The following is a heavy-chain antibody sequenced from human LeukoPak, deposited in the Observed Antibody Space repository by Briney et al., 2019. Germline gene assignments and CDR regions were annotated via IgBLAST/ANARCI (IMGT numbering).Heavy chain of an antibody. J-gene: IGHJ6*03. CDR3: ARGTVGYSYGFSWAYYYYYNYMDV. CDR2: IYYSGST. V-gene: IGHV4-59*01. CDR1: GGSISSYY. Sequence: SETLSLTCTVSGGSISSYYWSWIRQPPGKGLEWIGYIYYSGSTNYNPSLKSRVTISVDTSKNQFSLKLSSVTAADTAVYYCARGTVGYSYGFSWAYYYYYNYMDVWGKGTTVTVSS. D-gene: IGHD5-18*01.